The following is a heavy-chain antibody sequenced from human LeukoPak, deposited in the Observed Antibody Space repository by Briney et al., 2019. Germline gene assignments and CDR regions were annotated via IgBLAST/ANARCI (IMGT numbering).Heavy chain of an antibody. J-gene: IGHJ4*02. CDR2: INPSDGTT. D-gene: IGHD6-6*01. V-gene: IGHV1-46*01. Sequence: AASVKVSCKASGYIFTGYYIHWVRQAPGQGLEWMGIINPSDGTTSYAQKFQGRVTMTRDTSTSTVYMEVRSLRSEDTAVYYCARDEGSSSQPFDYWGQGTLVTVSS. CDR1: GYIFTGYY. CDR3: ARDEGSSSQPFDY.